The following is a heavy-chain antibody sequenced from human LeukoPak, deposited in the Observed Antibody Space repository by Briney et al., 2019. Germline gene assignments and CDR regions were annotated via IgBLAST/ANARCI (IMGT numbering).Heavy chain of an antibody. CDR3: ARDRAGSSGAFDI. CDR1: GGSISSYY. D-gene: IGHD6-6*01. V-gene: IGHV4-59*01. J-gene: IGHJ3*02. CDR2: IYYSGST. Sequence: SETLSLTCTVSGGSISSYYWSWIRQPPGKGLEWIGYIYYSGSTNYNPSLKSRVTISVDTSKNQFSLKLNSVTAADTAVYYCARDRAGSSGAFDIWGQGTMVTVSS.